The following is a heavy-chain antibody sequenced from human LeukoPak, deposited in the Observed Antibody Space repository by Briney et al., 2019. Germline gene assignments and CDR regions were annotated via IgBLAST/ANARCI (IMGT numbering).Heavy chain of an antibody. CDR3: ARYGYYGSGSYYYYYYYGMDV. D-gene: IGHD3-10*01. CDR1: GGTFSSYA. Sequence: ASVKVSCKASGGTFSSYAISWVRQAPGQGLEWMGWMNPNSGNTGYAQKFQGRVTMTRNTSISTAYMELSSLRSEDTAVYYCARYGYYGSGSYYYYYYYGMDVWGQGTTVTVSS. CDR2: MNPNSGNT. J-gene: IGHJ6*02. V-gene: IGHV1-8*02.